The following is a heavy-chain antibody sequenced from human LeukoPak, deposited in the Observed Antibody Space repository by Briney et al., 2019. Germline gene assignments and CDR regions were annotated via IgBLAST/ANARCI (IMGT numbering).Heavy chain of an antibody. CDR1: GFTFSSYS. CDR3: AKDPGATEKPTSIAARPVY. CDR2: ISGSGGST. J-gene: IGHJ4*02. D-gene: IGHD6-6*01. V-gene: IGHV3-23*01. Sequence: PGGSLRLSCAASGFTFSSYSMNWVRQAPGKGLEWVSAISGSGGSTYYADSVKGRFTISRDNSKNTLYLQMNSLRAEDTAVYYCAKDPGATEKPTSIAARPVYWGQGTLVTVSS.